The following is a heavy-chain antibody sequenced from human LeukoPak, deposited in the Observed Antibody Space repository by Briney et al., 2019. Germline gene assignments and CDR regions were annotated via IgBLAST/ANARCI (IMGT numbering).Heavy chain of an antibody. Sequence: SETLSLTCTVSGGSISSYYWSWIRQPPGKGLEWIGYIYYSGSTNYNPSLKSRVTISVDTSKNQFSLKLSSVTAADTSVYYCARDARRGWFDPWGQGTLVTVSS. CDR2: IYYSGST. V-gene: IGHV4-59*01. J-gene: IGHJ5*02. D-gene: IGHD3-10*01. CDR3: ARDARRGWFDP. CDR1: GGSISSYY.